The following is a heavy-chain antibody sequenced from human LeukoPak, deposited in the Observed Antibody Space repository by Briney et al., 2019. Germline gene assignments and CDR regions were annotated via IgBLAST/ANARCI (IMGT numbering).Heavy chain of an antibody. CDR2: ISANSTDT. D-gene: IGHD5-12*01. CDR1: GDTFSIYG. Sequence: ASVKVSCKASGDTFSIYGLSWARQAPGQGLEWMGWISANSTDTDYAQKFQGRVTVTTDTSTNTAYMEMRSLRSDDTAVYYCARAINTWFDPWGQGTLVTVSS. J-gene: IGHJ5*02. CDR3: ARAINTWFDP. V-gene: IGHV1-18*01.